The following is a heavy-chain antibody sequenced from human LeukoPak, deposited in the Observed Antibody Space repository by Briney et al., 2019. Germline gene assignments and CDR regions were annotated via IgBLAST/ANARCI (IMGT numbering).Heavy chain of an antibody. Sequence: GGSLRLSCAASGFTVSTNYMSWVRQAPGRGLEWVSVIYAGGTTYYADSVKGRFTISRDNSKNTLYLQMNSLRDEDTAVYYCARDSSGWYDHWGHGTLVTVSS. CDR1: GFTVSTNY. D-gene: IGHD6-19*01. V-gene: IGHV3-53*01. J-gene: IGHJ5*02. CDR3: ARDSSGWYDH. CDR2: IYAGGTT.